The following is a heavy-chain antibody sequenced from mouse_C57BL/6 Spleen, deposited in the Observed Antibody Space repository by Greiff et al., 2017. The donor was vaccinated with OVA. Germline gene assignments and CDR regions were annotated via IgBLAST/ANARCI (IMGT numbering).Heavy chain of an antibody. D-gene: IGHD2-3*01. Sequence: VQLKQPGAELVKPGASVKMSCKASGYTFTSYWITWVKQRPGQGLEWIGDIYPGSGSTNYNEKFKSKATLTVDTSSSTAYMQLSSLTSEDSAVYYCARRDGYYSYYYAMDYWGQGTSVTVSS. V-gene: IGHV1-55*01. CDR3: ARRDGYYSYYYAMDY. CDR1: GYTFTSYW. J-gene: IGHJ4*01. CDR2: IYPGSGST.